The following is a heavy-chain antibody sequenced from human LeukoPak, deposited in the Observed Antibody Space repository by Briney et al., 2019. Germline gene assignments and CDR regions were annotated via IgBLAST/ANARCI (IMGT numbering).Heavy chain of an antibody. J-gene: IGHJ4*02. Sequence: PGGSLRLSWAASGFTVSSNYMSWVRQAPGKGLEWVSVIYSGGSTYYADSVKGRFTISRDNSKNTLYLQMNSLRAEDTAVYYCARLLHQTYFDYWGQGTLVTVSS. V-gene: IGHV3-53*01. CDR2: IYSGGST. D-gene: IGHD2-15*01. CDR1: GFTVSSNY. CDR3: ARLLHQTYFDY.